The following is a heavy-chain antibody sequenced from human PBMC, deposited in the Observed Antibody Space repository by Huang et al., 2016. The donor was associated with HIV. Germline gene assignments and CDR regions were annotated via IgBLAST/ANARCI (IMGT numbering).Heavy chain of an antibody. J-gene: IGHJ6*03. CDR3: ASTMYYYDGSGYYSLYYYYMDV. Sequence: QVQLVQSGAEVKKPGSSVKVSCKASGGTFSNYGISWVRQAPGQGLGWLGGIIPIVDTANYAQKVQDRVSSTADKSTSTAYVQLSSLRSEDTAVYYCASTMYYYDGSGYYSLYYYYMDVWGKGTPVTVSS. V-gene: IGHV1-69*10. CDR1: GGTFSNYG. D-gene: IGHD3-22*01. CDR2: IIPIVDTA.